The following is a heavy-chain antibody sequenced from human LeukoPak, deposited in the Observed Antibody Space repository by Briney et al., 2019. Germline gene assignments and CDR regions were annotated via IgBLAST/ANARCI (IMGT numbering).Heavy chain of an antibody. V-gene: IGHV3-48*03. D-gene: IGHD6-6*01. CDR2: ISSSGSTI. CDR3: ARDSEGSSAFDI. Sequence: GGSLRLSCAASGFTFSSYEMNWVRQAPGKGLEWVSYISSSGSTIYYADSVKGRFTISRDNAKNSLYLQMNSLRAEDTAVYYCARDSEGSSAFDIWGQGTMVTVSS. CDR1: GFTFSSYE. J-gene: IGHJ3*02.